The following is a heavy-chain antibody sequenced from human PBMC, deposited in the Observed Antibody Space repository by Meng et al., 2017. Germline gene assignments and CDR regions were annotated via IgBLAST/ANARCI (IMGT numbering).Heavy chain of an antibody. V-gene: IGHV1-69*05. CDR3: ARGGIAAALPWFDP. D-gene: IGHD6-13*01. Sequence: VQVWQSGSEVNHPAPSVKVSCKASGGTVGSYAISWVRQAPGQGLEWIGGIIPIFGTANYAQKFQGRVTITTDESTSTAYMELSSLRSEDTAVYYCARGGIAAALPWFDPWGQGTLVTVSS. CDR1: GGTVGSYA. CDR2: IIPIFGTA. J-gene: IGHJ5*02.